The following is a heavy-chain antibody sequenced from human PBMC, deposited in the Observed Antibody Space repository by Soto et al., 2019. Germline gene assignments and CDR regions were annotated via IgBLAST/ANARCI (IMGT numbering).Heavy chain of an antibody. CDR2: INPNSGNT. J-gene: IGHJ6*02. D-gene: IGHD5-18*01. CDR1: GYTFTGYY. V-gene: IGHV1-8*02. Sequence: QVQLVQSGAEVKKPGASVKVSCKASGYTFTGYYMHWVRQAPGQGLEWMGWINPNSGNTGYAQKFQGRVTMTRNTSISTAYMELSSLRSEDTAVYYCASPGYSYGYYYYGMDVWGQGTTVTVSS. CDR3: ASPGYSYGYYYYGMDV.